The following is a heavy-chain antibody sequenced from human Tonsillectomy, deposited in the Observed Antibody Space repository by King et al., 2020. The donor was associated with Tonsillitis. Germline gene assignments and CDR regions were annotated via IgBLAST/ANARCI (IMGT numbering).Heavy chain of an antibody. CDR3: ARLTLSSAWAFDS. V-gene: IGHV5-10-1*03. D-gene: IGHD2-2*01. CDR1: GYDFANYW. J-gene: IGHJ4*02. Sequence: EVQLVESGAEVRKPGESLRISCKGSGYDFANYWINWVRQRPGKGLEWMARIDPSDSYTKYSPSFQGQATVSADKSISTAYLQWSSLKASDTATYYCARLTLSSAWAFDSWGQGTLVTVSS. CDR2: IDPSDSYT.